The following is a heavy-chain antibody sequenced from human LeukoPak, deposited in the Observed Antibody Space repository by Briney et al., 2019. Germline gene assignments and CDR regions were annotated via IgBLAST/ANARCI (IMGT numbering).Heavy chain of an antibody. V-gene: IGHV3-9*01. CDR2: ISWNSGSI. D-gene: IGHD2-2*02. Sequence: GRSLRLSCAASGFTFDDYAMHWVRQAPGKGLEWVSGISWNSGSIGYADSVKGRFTISRDNAKNSLYLQMNSLRAEDTALYYCAKDKYQLLYRSYFDYWGQGTLVTVSS. J-gene: IGHJ4*02. CDR3: AKDKYQLLYRSYFDY. CDR1: GFTFDDYA.